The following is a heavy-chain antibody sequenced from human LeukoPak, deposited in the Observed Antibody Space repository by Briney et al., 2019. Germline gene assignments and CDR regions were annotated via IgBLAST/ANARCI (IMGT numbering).Heavy chain of an antibody. CDR2: IYHSGST. J-gene: IGHJ4*02. V-gene: IGHV4-30-2*01. CDR1: GGSISRGDYS. CDR3: ARSVDIVATMFDY. D-gene: IGHD5-12*01. Sequence: SETLSLTCAVSGGSISRGDYSWSWIRQPPGKGLEWTGYIYHSGSTYYNPSLKSRVTISVDRSKNQFSLKLSSVTAADTAVYYCARSVDIVATMFDYWGQGTLVTVSS.